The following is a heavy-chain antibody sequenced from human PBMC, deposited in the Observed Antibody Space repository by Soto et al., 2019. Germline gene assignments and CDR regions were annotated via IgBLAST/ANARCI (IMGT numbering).Heavy chain of an antibody. CDR2: ISSSGSTI. V-gene: IGHV3-48*03. D-gene: IGHD5-18*01. CDR3: ARARRGGYSYGYPRYYFDY. J-gene: IGHJ4*02. Sequence: EVQLVKSGGGLVQPGGSLRLSCAASGFTFSSYEMNWVRQAPGKGLEWVSYISSSGSTIYYADSVKGRFTISRDNAKNSLYLQMNSLRAEDTAVYYCARARRGGYSYGYPRYYFDYWGQGTLVTVSS. CDR1: GFTFSSYE.